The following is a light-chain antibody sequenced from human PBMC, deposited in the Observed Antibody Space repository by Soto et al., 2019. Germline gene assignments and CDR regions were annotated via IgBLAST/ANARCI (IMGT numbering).Light chain of an antibody. CDR2: GAS. CDR3: QQANIFPFA. Sequence: DIQMTQSPSSVSASIGDRVTITCRASQDINTWLAWYQQKPGKAPNLLIYGASSLQSGVPSRFSGSGSGTDVTRTISNLQPEDFATYYCQQANIFPFAFGRGTKVDIK. V-gene: IGKV1-12*02. CDR1: QDINTW. J-gene: IGKJ3*01.